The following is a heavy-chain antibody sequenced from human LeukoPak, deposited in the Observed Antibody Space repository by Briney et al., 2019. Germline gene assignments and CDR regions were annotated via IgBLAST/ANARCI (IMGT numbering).Heavy chain of an antibody. CDR2: IKQDGSET. Sequence: GGSLRLSCAASGFAFSNYWMNWVRQAPGKGLEWVANIKQDGSETYYVDSVKGRFTISRDNAKNSLYLLMNSLRAEDTALYYCGSTNSFSYWGQGTLVTVSS. D-gene: IGHD2-2*01. CDR1: GFAFSNYW. J-gene: IGHJ4*02. CDR3: GSTNSFSY. V-gene: IGHV3-7*01.